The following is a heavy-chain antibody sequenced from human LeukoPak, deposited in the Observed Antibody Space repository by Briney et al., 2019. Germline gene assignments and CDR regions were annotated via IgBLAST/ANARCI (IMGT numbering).Heavy chain of an antibody. V-gene: IGHV3-23*01. CDR1: GFTFSSYA. D-gene: IGHD2-2*01. CDR3: AKDRGCSSTSCHDAFDI. Sequence: GSLRLSCAASGFTFSSYAMSWVRQAPGKGLEWVSAISGSGGSTYYADSVKGRFTISRDNPKNTLYLQMNSLRAEDTAVYYCAKDRGCSSTSCHDAFDIWGQGTMVTVSS. J-gene: IGHJ3*02. CDR2: ISGSGGST.